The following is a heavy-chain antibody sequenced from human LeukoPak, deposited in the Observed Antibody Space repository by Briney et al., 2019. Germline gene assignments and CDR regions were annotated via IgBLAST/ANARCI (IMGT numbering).Heavy chain of an antibody. CDR2: INPNSGGT. CDR1: GYTFTSYD. J-gene: IGHJ4*02. D-gene: IGHD4/OR15-4a*01. V-gene: IGHV1-2*02. Sequence: ASVKVSCKASGYTFTSYDINWVRQAPGQGLEWMGWINPNSGGTNYAQKFQGRVTMTRDTSISTAYMELSRLRSDDTAVYYCARSTDRAHGAPFDYWGQGTLVTVSS. CDR3: ARSTDRAHGAPFDY.